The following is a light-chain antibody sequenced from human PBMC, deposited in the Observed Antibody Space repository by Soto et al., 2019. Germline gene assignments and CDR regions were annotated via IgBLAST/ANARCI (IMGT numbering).Light chain of an antibody. V-gene: IGKV3-20*01. J-gene: IGKJ4*01. CDR2: GTS. CDR3: QYYGSSVT. CDR1: QSISNDH. Sequence: EIVVTQSPGTLSLSPGERATLSCRASQSISNDHLAWYQQKPGQAPRLLIYGTSNRATGGIADRFSGSVSGTDFTLTIFRMEPADFAVYYCQYYGSSVTFAGGTKVEMK.